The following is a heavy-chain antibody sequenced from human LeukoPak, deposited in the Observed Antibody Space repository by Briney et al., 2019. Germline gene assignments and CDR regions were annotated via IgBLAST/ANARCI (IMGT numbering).Heavy chain of an antibody. CDR1: GYTFNNYF. CDR2: ISPHSHTT. CDR3: ARGHTMYY. J-gene: IGHJ4*02. V-gene: IGHV1-18*01. Sequence: ASVTVSCEASGYTFNNYFISWVRQVPGQGLEWVGWISPHSHTTHYAEKVQGRVTMSTDTTTTTVYMELRSLRPDDTAVYFCARGHTMYYWGQGTPVTVSS. D-gene: IGHD3-10*02.